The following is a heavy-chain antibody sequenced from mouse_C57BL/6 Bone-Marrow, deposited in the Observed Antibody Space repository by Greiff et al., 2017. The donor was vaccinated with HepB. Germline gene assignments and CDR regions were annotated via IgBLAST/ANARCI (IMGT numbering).Heavy chain of an antibody. Sequence: QVHVKQSGAELARPGASVKLSCKASGYTFTSYGISWVKQRTGQGLEWIGEIYPRSGNTYYNEKFKGKATLTADKSSSTAYMELRSLTSEDSAVYFCARFYYGSSYRLAYWGQGTLVTVSA. CDR2: IYPRSGNT. CDR1: GYTFTSYG. CDR3: ARFYYGSSYRLAY. J-gene: IGHJ3*01. V-gene: IGHV1-81*01. D-gene: IGHD1-1*01.